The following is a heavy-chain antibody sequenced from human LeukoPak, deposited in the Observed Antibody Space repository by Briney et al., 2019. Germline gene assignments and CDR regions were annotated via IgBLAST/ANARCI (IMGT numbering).Heavy chain of an antibody. CDR2: ISHHGRNK. D-gene: IGHD3-3*01. V-gene: IGHV3-30*01. CDR1: GFIFSSYA. Sequence: GGSLRLSCAASGFIFSSYAMHWVRQAPGKWLEWVAVISHHGRNKEYADSVKGRFTVSRDNSKNTLYLQMNSLRAEDTAVYYCARNIHTELFGMVISTYAFDIWGQGTRVTVSS. CDR3: ARNIHTELFGMVISTYAFDI. J-gene: IGHJ3*02.